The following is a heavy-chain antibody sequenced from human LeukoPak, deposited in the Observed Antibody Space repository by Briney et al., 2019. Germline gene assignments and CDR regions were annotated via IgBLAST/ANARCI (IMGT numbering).Heavy chain of an antibody. CDR1: GFTFSSYA. CDR3: AAAHARMVRGVPFDY. D-gene: IGHD3-10*01. V-gene: IGHV3-30*04. CDR2: ISYDGSNK. J-gene: IGHJ4*02. Sequence: PGRSLRLSCAASGFTFSSYAMHWVRQAPGKGLEWVAVISYDGSNKYYADSVKGRFTISRDNSKNTLYLQMNSLRAEDTAVYYCAAAHARMVRGVPFDYWGQGTLVTVPS.